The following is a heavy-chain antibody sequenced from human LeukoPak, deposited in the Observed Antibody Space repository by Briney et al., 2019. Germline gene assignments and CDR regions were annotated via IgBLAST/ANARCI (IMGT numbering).Heavy chain of an antibody. CDR2: IIPIFGTA. V-gene: IGHV1-69*13. J-gene: IGHJ3*02. Sequence: SVKVSCKASGYTFTGYYMHWVRQAPGQGLEWMGGIIPIFGTANYAQKFQGRVTITADESTSTAYMELSSLRSEDTAVYYCARDLPYDYGGNPNAFDIWGQGTMVTVSS. CDR3: ARDLPYDYGGNPNAFDI. D-gene: IGHD4-23*01. CDR1: GYTFTGYY.